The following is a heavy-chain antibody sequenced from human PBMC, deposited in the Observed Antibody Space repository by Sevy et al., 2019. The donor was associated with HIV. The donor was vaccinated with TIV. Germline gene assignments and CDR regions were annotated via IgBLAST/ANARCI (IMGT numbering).Heavy chain of an antibody. CDR3: TRIITMIVVVIDALDI. CDR2: IRSKAYGGTT. Sequence: GGSLRLSCTASGFTFGDYAMSWFRQAPGKGLEWVGFIRSKAYGGTTEYAATVKGSFTISRDDSKSIAYLQMNSLQTEDTAVYYCTRIITMIVVVIDALDIWGQGTMVTVSS. J-gene: IGHJ3*02. V-gene: IGHV3-49*03. CDR1: GFTFGDYA. D-gene: IGHD3-22*01.